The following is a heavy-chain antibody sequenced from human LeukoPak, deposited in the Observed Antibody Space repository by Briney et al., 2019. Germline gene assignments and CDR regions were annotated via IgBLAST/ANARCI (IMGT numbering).Heavy chain of an antibody. J-gene: IGHJ5*02. CDR2: IYSGGST. D-gene: IGHD5-18*01. CDR3: ARARGYTYGTNWFDP. Sequence: GGSLRLSCAASGFTVSSNYMSWVRQAPGKGLEWVSVIYSGGSTYYADSVKGRFTISRDNSKNTVYLQMNRLRAEDTAVYYCARARGYTYGTNWFDPWGQGTLVTVSS. CDR1: GFTVSSNY. V-gene: IGHV3-53*01.